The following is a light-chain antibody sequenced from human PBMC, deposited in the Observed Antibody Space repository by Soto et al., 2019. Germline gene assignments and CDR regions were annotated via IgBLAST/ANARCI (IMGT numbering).Light chain of an antibody. Sequence: VMTQSPGNLSVSPGEGVTHFCRASQNVATNLAWYQVRPGQAPRLLIYGSSTRATGIPATFSGSGSGTHFSLTISSLQSEDCAIYYCQQYYLWGLSFGGGTKVEI. CDR1: QNVATN. V-gene: IGKV3D-15*01. CDR3: QQYYLWGLS. CDR2: GSS. J-gene: IGKJ4*01.